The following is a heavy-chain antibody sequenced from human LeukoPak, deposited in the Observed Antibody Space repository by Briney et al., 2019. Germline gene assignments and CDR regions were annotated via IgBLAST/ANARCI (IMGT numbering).Heavy chain of an antibody. CDR3: VRDGYSGGAFDI. Sequence: GASVKVSCKASGYTFTGHYMHWVRQAPGQGLEWMGWIYSKTGGTIYAQKFQTRVTMTRDTSITTAFMELNILKSDDTAVYYCVRDGYSGGAFDIWGQGTMVTVSS. CDR2: IYSKTGGT. CDR1: GYTFTGHY. J-gene: IGHJ3*02. V-gene: IGHV1-2*02. D-gene: IGHD5-12*01.